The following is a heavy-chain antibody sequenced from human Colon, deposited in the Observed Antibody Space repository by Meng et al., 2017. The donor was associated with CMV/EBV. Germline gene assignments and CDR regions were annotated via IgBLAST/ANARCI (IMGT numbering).Heavy chain of an antibody. CDR2: ISSSGSTI. D-gene: IGHD2-15*01. Sequence: SCAASGFTFSDYYMSWIRQAPGKGLEWVSYISSSGSTIYYADSVKGRFTISRDNAKNSLYLQMNSLRAEDTAVYYCASEGRDYYYYGMDVWGQGTTVTVSS. CDR1: GFTFSDYY. J-gene: IGHJ6*02. V-gene: IGHV3-11*04. CDR3: ASEGRDYYYYGMDV.